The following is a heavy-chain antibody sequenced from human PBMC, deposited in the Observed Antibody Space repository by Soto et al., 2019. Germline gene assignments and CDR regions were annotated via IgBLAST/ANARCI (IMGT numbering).Heavy chain of an antibody. CDR3: ASDRSSGWDQGYGMDV. Sequence: SETLSLTCTVSGGSISTYYWSWIRQPPGKGLEWIGYIYYSGITSYNPSLKSRVTISVDTSKNQFSLKLRSVTAADTAVYYCASDRSSGWDQGYGMDVWGQGT. D-gene: IGHD6-19*01. V-gene: IGHV4-59*01. CDR2: IYYSGIT. J-gene: IGHJ6*02. CDR1: GGSISTYY.